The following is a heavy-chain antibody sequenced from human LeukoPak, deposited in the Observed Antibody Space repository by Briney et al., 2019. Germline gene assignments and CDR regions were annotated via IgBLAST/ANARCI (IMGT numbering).Heavy chain of an antibody. CDR1: GYTFTGYY. Sequence: LGASVKVSCKASGYTFTGYYMHWVRQAPGQGLEWMGWINPNSGGTNYAQKFQGRVTMTRDTSISTAYMELSRLRSDDTAVYYCARVFRPYYDFSFDYWGQGTLVTVSS. J-gene: IGHJ4*02. D-gene: IGHD3-3*01. CDR3: ARVFRPYYDFSFDY. V-gene: IGHV1-2*02. CDR2: INPNSGGT.